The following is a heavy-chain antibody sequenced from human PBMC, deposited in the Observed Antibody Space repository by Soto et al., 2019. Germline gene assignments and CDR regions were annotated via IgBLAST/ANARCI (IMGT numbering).Heavy chain of an antibody. V-gene: IGHV1-18*01. J-gene: IGHJ4*02. CDR1: GYSFTSYG. D-gene: IGHD3-3*01. Sequence: ASVKVSCKASGYSFTSYGISWVRQAPGQGLEWMGWISTYNGNTNFAQNVQGRVTMTTDTSTYTAYMELRSLTSDDTAVYYCARDFGSDLSDPGAVIDYWGQGSLVTVSS. CDR2: ISTYNGNT. CDR3: ARDFGSDLSDPGAVIDY.